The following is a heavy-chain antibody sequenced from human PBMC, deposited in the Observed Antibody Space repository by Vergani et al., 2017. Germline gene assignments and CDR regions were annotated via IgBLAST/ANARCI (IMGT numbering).Heavy chain of an antibody. Sequence: QVQLVESGGGVVQPGRSLRLSCAASGFTFSSYGMHWVRQAPGKGLEWVAGIWYDGSNKYYADSVKGRFTISRDNSKNTLYLQMNSLRAEDTAVYYCARDPTPPGSGSHLDVWGKGTTVTVSS. CDR3: ARDPTPPGSGSHLDV. V-gene: IGHV3-33*01. CDR2: IWYDGSNK. J-gene: IGHJ6*04. D-gene: IGHD3-10*01. CDR1: GFTFSSYG.